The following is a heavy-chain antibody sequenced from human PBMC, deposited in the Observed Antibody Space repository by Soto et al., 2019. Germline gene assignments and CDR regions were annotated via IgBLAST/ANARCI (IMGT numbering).Heavy chain of an antibody. CDR2: ISGSSRTI. CDR3: AGESYFSSYGMDV. J-gene: IGHJ6*02. V-gene: IGHV3-11*01. Sequence: PGGSLRLSCAASGLSFSDDYMNWIRQVPGKGLEWVSYISGSSRTIYYADSVRGRFTVSRDNAQNSLFLQMNSLRTEDTAVYYCAGESYFSSYGMDVWGQGTTVTVSS. CDR1: GLSFSDDY.